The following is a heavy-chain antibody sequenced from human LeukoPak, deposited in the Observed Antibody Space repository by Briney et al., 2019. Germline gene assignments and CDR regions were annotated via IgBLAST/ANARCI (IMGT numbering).Heavy chain of an antibody. Sequence: SETLSVTCAVYGGSFSGYYWSWIRQPPGKGVEWIGEINHSGSTNYNPSLKSRVTISVDTSKNQFSLKLSSVTAADTAVYYCARPGATATRAYYYYYMDVWGKGTTVTVSS. J-gene: IGHJ6*03. V-gene: IGHV4-34*01. D-gene: IGHD5-18*01. CDR1: GGSFSGYY. CDR3: ARPGATATRAYYYYYMDV. CDR2: INHSGST.